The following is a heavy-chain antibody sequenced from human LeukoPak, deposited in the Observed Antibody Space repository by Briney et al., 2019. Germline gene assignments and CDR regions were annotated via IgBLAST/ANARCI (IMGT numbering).Heavy chain of an antibody. CDR1: GFTLSNYW. Sequence: PGGSLRLSCAASGFTLSNYWMHWVRQTPGKGLVWVSRINRDGSSTDYADSVKGRFTISRDNAKYTLYLQMNSLRAEDTAVYYCAKDLRGSHDYWGQGTLVTVSA. CDR3: AKDLRGSHDY. V-gene: IGHV3-74*01. J-gene: IGHJ4*02. D-gene: IGHD1-26*01. CDR2: INRDGSST.